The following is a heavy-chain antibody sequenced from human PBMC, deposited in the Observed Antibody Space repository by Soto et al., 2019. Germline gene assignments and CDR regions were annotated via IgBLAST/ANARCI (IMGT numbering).Heavy chain of an antibody. CDR1: GFTFSSYG. D-gene: IGHD4-17*01. J-gene: IGHJ4*02. CDR3: ARSEVTTRYNYFDY. V-gene: IGHV3-33*01. Sequence: QVQLVESGGGVVQPGRSLRLSCAASGFTFSSYGMHWVRQAPGTGLEWVAVIWYDGSNKYYADSVKGRFTTSRDNSKNTRYLQMQSLRAEDTAVYYCARSEVTTRYNYFDYWGQGTLVPVSS. CDR2: IWYDGSNK.